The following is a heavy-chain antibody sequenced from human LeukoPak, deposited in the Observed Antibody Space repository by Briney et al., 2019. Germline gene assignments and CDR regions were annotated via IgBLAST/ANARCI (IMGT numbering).Heavy chain of an antibody. CDR3: ARVVTFGVVSYYYYMDV. J-gene: IGHJ6*03. D-gene: IGHD3-3*01. CDR2: IYHSGST. V-gene: IGHV4-59*11. CDR1: GGSISSHY. Sequence: SETLSLTCTVSGGSISSHYWSWIRQPPGKGLEWIGYIYHSGSTNYNPPLKSRVTISVDTSKNQFSLKLSSVTAADTAVYYCARVVTFGVVSYYYYMDVWGKGTTVTVSS.